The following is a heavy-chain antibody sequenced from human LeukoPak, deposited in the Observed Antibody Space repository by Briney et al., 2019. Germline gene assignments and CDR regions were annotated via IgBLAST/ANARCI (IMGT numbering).Heavy chain of an antibody. J-gene: IGHJ4*02. CDR2: IDPSDSYT. V-gene: IGHV5-10-1*01. CDR3: ARLHLTSYYDSSGYYSDY. CDR1: GYSFTSYW. D-gene: IGHD3-22*01. Sequence: GESLKISCKGSGYSFTSYWISWVRQMPGKGLEWMGRIDPSDSYTNYSPSFQGHVTISADKSISTAYQQWSSLKASDTAMYYCARLHLTSYYDSSGYYSDYWGQGTLVTASS.